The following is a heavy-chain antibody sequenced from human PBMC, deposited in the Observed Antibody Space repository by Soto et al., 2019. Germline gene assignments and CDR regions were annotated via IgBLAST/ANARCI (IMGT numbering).Heavy chain of an antibody. Sequence: GGSLRLSCTASGFTFGDYAMSWFRQAPGKGLEWVGFIRSKAYGGTTEYAASVKGRFTISRDDSKSIAYLQMNSLKTEDTAVYYCTRDPYYCSGGSCYSNAFDIWGQGTMVTVSS. D-gene: IGHD2-15*01. CDR3: TRDPYYCSGGSCYSNAFDI. V-gene: IGHV3-49*03. CDR2: IRSKAYGGTT. J-gene: IGHJ3*02. CDR1: GFTFGDYA.